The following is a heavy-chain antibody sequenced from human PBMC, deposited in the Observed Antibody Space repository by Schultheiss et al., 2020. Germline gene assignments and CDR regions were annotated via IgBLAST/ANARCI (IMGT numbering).Heavy chain of an antibody. V-gene: IGHV4-59*12. CDR1: GGSFSGYY. CDR3: ARSFSSGYPRYYYYYYYMDV. CDR2: IYYSGST. J-gene: IGHJ6*03. D-gene: IGHD3-22*01. Sequence: SETLSLTCAVYGGSFSGYYWSWIRQPPGKGLEWIGYIYYSGSTNYNPSLKSRVTISVDTSKNQFSLKLSSVTAADTAVYYCARSFSSGYPRYYYYYYYMDVWGKGTTVTVSS.